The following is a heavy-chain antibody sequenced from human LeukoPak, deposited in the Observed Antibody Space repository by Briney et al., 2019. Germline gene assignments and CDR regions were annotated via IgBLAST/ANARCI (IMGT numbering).Heavy chain of an antibody. CDR3: ARVWFGETTQYYFDY. J-gene: IGHJ4*02. D-gene: IGHD3-10*01. CDR2: INHSGST. V-gene: IGHV4-34*01. CDR1: GGSFSGYD. Sequence: SETLSLTCAVYGGSFSGYDWSWIRQPPGKGLEWIGEINHSGSTNYNPSLKSRVTISVDTSKNQFSLKLSSVTAADTAVYYCARVWFGETTQYYFDYWGQGTLVTVSS.